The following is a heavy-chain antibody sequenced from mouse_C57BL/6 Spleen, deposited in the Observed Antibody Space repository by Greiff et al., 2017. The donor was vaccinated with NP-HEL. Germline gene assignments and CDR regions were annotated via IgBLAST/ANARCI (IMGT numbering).Heavy chain of an antibody. D-gene: IGHD3-2*02. CDR2: IYPGDGDT. CDR1: GYAFSSYW. CDR3: ARQLRLRAMDY. Sequence: QVQLKQSGAELVKPGASVKISCKASGYAFSSYWMNWVKQRPGQGLEWIGQIYPGDGDTNYNGKFKGKATLTADKSSSTAYMQLSSLTSEDSAVYFCARQLRLRAMDYWGQGTSVTVSS. V-gene: IGHV1-80*01. J-gene: IGHJ4*01.